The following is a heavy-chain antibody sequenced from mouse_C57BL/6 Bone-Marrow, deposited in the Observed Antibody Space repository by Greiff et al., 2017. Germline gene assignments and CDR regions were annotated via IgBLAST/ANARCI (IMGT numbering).Heavy chain of an antibody. D-gene: IGHD2-2*01. Sequence: EVQLQQSGPELVKPGASVKISCKASGYSFTGYYMNWVKQSPEKSLEWIGEINPSTGGTTYNQKFKAKATLTVDKSSSTAYMQLKSLTSEDSAVYYCARCGYYWYFDVWGTETTVTVSS. J-gene: IGHJ1*03. CDR3: ARCGYYWYFDV. V-gene: IGHV1-42*01. CDR2: INPSTGGT. CDR1: GYSFTGYY.